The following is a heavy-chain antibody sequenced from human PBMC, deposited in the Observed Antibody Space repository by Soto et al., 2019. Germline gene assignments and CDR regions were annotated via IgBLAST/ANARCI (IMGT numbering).Heavy chain of an antibody. J-gene: IGHJ4*01. Sequence: GGSLRLSCAASGFTFSSYSMNWVRQAPGKGLEWVSSISKSSRYIYYADSVKGRFTISRDNAKNSLFLQMNSLRVEDTAVYYCVRDYFGPGPYWGQGTLVTVSS. V-gene: IGHV3-21*01. CDR1: GFTFSSYS. CDR3: VRDYFGPGPY. D-gene: IGHD3-10*01. CDR2: ISKSSRYI.